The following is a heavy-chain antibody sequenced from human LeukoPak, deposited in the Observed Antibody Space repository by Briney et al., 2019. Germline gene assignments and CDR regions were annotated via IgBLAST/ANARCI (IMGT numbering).Heavy chain of an antibody. V-gene: IGHV1-2*02. CDR1: GYTLTGFY. J-gene: IGHJ3*02. CDR2: INPRSSAT. CDR3: ARRSVIVVITPTDDAFDI. Sequence: ASVKVSCKASGYTLTGFYIHWVRQVPGQGLEWMGWINPRSSATNYAQTFQDRATMTRDTSISTAHMQLSRLGFDDTAIYYCARRSVIVVITPTDDAFDIWGQGTMVTVS. D-gene: IGHD3-22*01.